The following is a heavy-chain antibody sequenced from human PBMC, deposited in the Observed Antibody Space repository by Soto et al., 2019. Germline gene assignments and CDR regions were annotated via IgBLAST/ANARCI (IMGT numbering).Heavy chain of an antibody. CDR1: GFTFKSAW. J-gene: IGHJ6*02. CDR2: IKSKSDGGTT. Sequence: EVQVVESGGGLVKPGGSLRLSCAASGFTFKSAWMNWVRQAPGKGLEWVGRIKSKSDGGTTDYAAPVKGRFAISGDDSKNTVYLQMNNLKTEDTAVYYCTTFNYYYYAMDVWGQGTTVTVSS. CDR3: TTFNYYYYAMDV. V-gene: IGHV3-15*07.